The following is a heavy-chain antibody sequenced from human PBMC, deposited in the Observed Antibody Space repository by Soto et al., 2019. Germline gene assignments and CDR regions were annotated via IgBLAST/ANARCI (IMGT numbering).Heavy chain of an antibody. CDR2: TSDDGATT. D-gene: IGHD1-26*01. V-gene: IGHV3-74*01. Sequence: PGGSLRLSCVVSGFTFSMYWMHWVRQVPGQSPFWVSRTSDDGATTNYADSVRGRFTISRDNSKNTLYLQMNNLKPDDTAIYYCTRGPRPDSSGTGDHWGQGTRVTVSS. CDR3: TRGPRPDSSGTGDH. CDR1: GFTFSMYW. J-gene: IGHJ4*02.